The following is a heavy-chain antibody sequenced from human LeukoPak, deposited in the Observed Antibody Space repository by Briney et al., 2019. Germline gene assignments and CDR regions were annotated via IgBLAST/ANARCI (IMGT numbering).Heavy chain of an antibody. Sequence: SETLSLTCTVSGDSISSSSYYWGWIRQPPGKGLEWIGSAHHSGSTYYTPSLKSRVSISVDKSKNQFSLKLSSVTAADTAVYYCARARRVVVGAPYYFDYWGQGTLVTVSS. CDR1: GDSISSSSYY. J-gene: IGHJ4*02. CDR3: ARARRVVVGAPYYFDY. V-gene: IGHV4-39*07. CDR2: AHHSGST. D-gene: IGHD2-15*01.